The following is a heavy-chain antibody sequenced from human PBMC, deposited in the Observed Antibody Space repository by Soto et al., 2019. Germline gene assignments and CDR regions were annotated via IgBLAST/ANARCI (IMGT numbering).Heavy chain of an antibody. CDR2: IYPDDSDT. CDR1: GYTFTKYW. J-gene: IGHJ4*02. D-gene: IGHD3-9*01. CDR3: ARRDMLTGYVYFDY. Sequence: GESLKISCQASGYTFTKYWVGWVRQMPRKGLEWMGIIYPDDSDTRYSPSFQGHVTISADKSISTAYLQWSSLKASDSATYYCARRDMLTGYVYFDYWGQGTQVTVPS. V-gene: IGHV5-51*01.